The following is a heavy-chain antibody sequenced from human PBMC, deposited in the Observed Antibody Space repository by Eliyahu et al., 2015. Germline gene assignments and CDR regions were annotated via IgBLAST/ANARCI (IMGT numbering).Heavy chain of an antibody. CDR2: ITSSGSTK. D-gene: IGHD2-2*01. Sequence: QVQLVESGGGLVKPGGSLRLSCTASGFXFSDYYMSWIRQAPGKGLEWISYITSSGSTKYYADSVEGRFTISRDNAKKSLFLQLNSLRAEDTAVYYCAREFTAPAGHRFIDYWGQGTLVTVSS. CDR1: GFXFSDYY. V-gene: IGHV3-11*01. J-gene: IGHJ4*02. CDR3: AREFTAPAGHRFIDY.